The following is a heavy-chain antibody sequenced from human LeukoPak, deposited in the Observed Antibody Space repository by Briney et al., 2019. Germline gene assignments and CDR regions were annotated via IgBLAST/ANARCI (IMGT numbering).Heavy chain of an antibody. CDR3: ARGSLTVSRGWLQFRHYYMDV. Sequence: ASVKVSCKASGYTFTSYDINWVRQATGQGLEWMGWMNPNSGNTGYAQKFQGRVTMTRNTSISTAYMELSSLRSEDTAVYYCARGSLTVSRGWLQFRHYYMDVWGKGTTVTVSS. V-gene: IGHV1-8*01. J-gene: IGHJ6*03. CDR2: MNPNSGNT. D-gene: IGHD5-24*01. CDR1: GYTFTSYD.